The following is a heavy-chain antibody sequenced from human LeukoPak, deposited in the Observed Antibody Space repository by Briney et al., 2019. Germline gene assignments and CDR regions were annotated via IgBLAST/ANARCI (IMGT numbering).Heavy chain of an antibody. J-gene: IGHJ6*03. Sequence: GGSLRLSCAASGFTFSSYWMSWVRQAPGKGLEWVANIKQDGSEKYYVDSVKGRFTISRDNAKNSLYLQMNSLRAEDTAVYYCARDQELDCSSTSCYREDSGGNMDVWGKGTTVTVSS. CDR2: IKQDGSEK. D-gene: IGHD2-2*01. CDR1: GFTFSSYW. CDR3: ARDQELDCSSTSCYREDSGGNMDV. V-gene: IGHV3-7*01.